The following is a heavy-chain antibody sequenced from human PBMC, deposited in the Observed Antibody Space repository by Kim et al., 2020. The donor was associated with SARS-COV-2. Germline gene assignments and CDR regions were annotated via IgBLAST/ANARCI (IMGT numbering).Heavy chain of an antibody. Sequence: SETLSLTCTVSGGSISTFYWSWIRQSPGKGLEWLGYISDSGTTAYNPSLKSRVTMSVDSSKKQFSLRLSSVTAADTAVYYCARVVPAAYCSNGICYTYYFDYWGQGILVTVSS. CDR3: ARVVPAAYCSNGICYTYYFDY. CDR1: GGSISTFY. CDR2: ISDSGTT. D-gene: IGHD2-8*01. J-gene: IGHJ4*02. V-gene: IGHV4-59*01.